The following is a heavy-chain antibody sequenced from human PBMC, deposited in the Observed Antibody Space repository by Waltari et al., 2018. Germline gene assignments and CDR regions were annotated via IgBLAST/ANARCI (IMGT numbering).Heavy chain of an antibody. D-gene: IGHD1-26*01. CDR3: AREGSSVGATYAFDI. J-gene: IGHJ3*02. CDR2: IYYSGST. V-gene: IGHV4-59*01. Sequence: QVQLQESDPGLVKPSETLSLTCTVSGGSISSYYWSWIRQPPGKGLEWIGYIYYSGSTNYNPSLKSRVTISVDTSKNQFSLKLSCVTAADTAVYYCAREGSSVGATYAFDIWGPGTMVTVSS. CDR1: GGSISSYY.